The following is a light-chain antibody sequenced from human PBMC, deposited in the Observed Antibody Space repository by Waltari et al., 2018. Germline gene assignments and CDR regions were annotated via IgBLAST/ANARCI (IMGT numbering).Light chain of an antibody. J-gene: IGKJ2*01. CDR3: QQRSNWPPNT. CDR1: QSVSSY. CDR2: DAS. V-gene: IGKV3-11*01. Sequence: EIVLTQSPATLSLSRGERATLSCRASQSVSSYLAWYQQKPGQAPRLLIYDASNRATGIPARFSGSGSGTDFTLTISSLEPEDFAVYYCQQRSNWPPNTFGQGTKLEIK.